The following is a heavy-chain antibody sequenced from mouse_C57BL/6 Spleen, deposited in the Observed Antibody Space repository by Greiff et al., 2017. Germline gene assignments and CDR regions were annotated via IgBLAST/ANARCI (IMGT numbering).Heavy chain of an antibody. J-gene: IGHJ1*03. Sequence: QVKLQQPGAELVRPGSSVKLSCKASGYTFTSYWMHWVKQRPIQGLEWIGNIDPSDSETHYNQKFKDKATLTVDKSSSTAYMQLSSLTSEDSAVYYCARSQLRDYWYFDVWGTGTTVTVSS. CDR2: IDPSDSET. V-gene: IGHV1-52*01. CDR1: GYTFTSYW. CDR3: ARSQLRDYWYFDV. D-gene: IGHD2-4*01.